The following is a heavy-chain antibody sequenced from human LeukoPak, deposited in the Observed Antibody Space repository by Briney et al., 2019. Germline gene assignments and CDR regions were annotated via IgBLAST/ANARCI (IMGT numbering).Heavy chain of an antibody. CDR2: IIPIFGTA. CDR1: GGTFSSYA. Sequence: SVKVSCKASGGTFSSYAISWVRQAPGQGLERMGRIIPIFGTANYAQKFQGRVTITTDESTSTAYMELSSLRSEDQAVYYCARGNLYGDSPTIDYWGQGPLVTVSS. V-gene: IGHV1-69*05. D-gene: IGHD4-17*01. CDR3: ARGNLYGDSPTIDY. J-gene: IGHJ4*02.